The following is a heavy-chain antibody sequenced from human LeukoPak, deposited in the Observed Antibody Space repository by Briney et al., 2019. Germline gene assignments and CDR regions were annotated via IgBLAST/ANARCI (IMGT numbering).Heavy chain of an antibody. CDR3: AKSRAGYRYGKFDY. D-gene: IGHD5-18*01. J-gene: IGHJ4*02. CDR1: GFTFSSYS. V-gene: IGHV3-23*01. Sequence: PGGSLRLSCAVSGFTFSSYSMSWVSQAPGKGLEWVSGASGLDDSTYYADSVKGRFTISRDNSKNTLYLQMNSLRAEDTAVYYCAKSRAGYRYGKFDYWGQAALAPDSS. CDR2: ASGLDDST.